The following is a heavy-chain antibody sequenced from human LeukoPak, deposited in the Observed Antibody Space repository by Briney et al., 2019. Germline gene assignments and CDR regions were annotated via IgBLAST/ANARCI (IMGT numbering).Heavy chain of an antibody. Sequence: GGSVRHSCAASGFTFSSYATSWVRQSPGKGLEWVSAISGSGGSTYYADSVKGRFTISRDNSKNTLYLQMNSLRAEDTAVYYCAKDRMDYYGSGSYYWFDPWGQGTLVTVSS. CDR3: AKDRMDYYGSGSYYWFDP. D-gene: IGHD3-10*01. CDR1: GFTFSSYA. V-gene: IGHV3-23*01. CDR2: ISGSGGST. J-gene: IGHJ5*02.